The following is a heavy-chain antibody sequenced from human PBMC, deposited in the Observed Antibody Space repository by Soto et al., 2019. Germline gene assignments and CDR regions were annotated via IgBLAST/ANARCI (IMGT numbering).Heavy chain of an antibody. CDR1: GFTCSSYS. D-gene: IGHD4-17*01. V-gene: IGHV3-48*01. CDR2: ISSSSSTI. Sequence: PGGSLRLSCAASGFTCSSYSMNWVRQAPGKGLEWVSYISSSSSTIYYADSVKGRFTISRDNAKNSLYLQMNSLRAEDTAVYYCARDRVYGDYYYYMDVWGKGTTVTVSS. J-gene: IGHJ6*03. CDR3: ARDRVYGDYYYYMDV.